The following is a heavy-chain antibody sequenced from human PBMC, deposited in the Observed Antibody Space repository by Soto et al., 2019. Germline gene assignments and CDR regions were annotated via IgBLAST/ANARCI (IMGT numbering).Heavy chain of an antibody. D-gene: IGHD3-16*02. V-gene: IGHV3-30*18. CDR3: AKDRSPGPADYYFDY. CDR2: ISDDGGDK. Sequence: LRLSCAASGCTFSSYGVYLVREASGKGLVWVAVISDDGGDKYYADSVKGRFTISRDNSKNTLYLQMNSLRTEDTAVFYFAKDRSPGPADYYFDYWGQRTLVTVSS. J-gene: IGHJ4*02. CDR1: GCTFSSYG.